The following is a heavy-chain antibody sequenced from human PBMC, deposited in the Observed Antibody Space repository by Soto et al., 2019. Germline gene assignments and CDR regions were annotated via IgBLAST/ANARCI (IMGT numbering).Heavy chain of an antibody. J-gene: IGHJ4*02. CDR1: GYTFTSYD. Sequence: ASVKVSCKASGYTFTSYDINWVRQATGQGLEWMGWMNPNSGNTGYAQKFQGRVTMTRNTSISTAYMELSSLRSEDTAVYYCARERGYDFWSGRNFDYWGQGTLVTVSS. CDR2: MNPNSGNT. CDR3: ARERGYDFWSGRNFDY. D-gene: IGHD3-3*01. V-gene: IGHV1-8*01.